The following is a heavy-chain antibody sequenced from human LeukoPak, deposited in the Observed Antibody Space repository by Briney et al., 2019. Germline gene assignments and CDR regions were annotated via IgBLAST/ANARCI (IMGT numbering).Heavy chain of an antibody. J-gene: IGHJ4*02. Sequence: GGSLRLSCAASGFTFSSYAMSWVRQAPRKGLEWVSAISGSGGSTYYADPVKGRFTISRDNSKNTLYLQMNSLRAEDTAVYYCAKGEAFYYFDYWGQGTLVTVSS. CDR1: GFTFSSYA. V-gene: IGHV3-23*01. CDR2: ISGSGGST. CDR3: AKGEAFYYFDY.